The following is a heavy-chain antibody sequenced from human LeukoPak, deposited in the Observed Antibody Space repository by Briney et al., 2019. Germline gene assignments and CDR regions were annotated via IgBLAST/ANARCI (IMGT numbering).Heavy chain of an antibody. CDR2: VNKDGSAK. CDR1: GFTLSTYW. J-gene: IGHJ4*02. D-gene: IGHD6-13*01. V-gene: IGHV3-7*05. Sequence: GGSLRLSCAASGFTLSTYWMNWVRQAPGKGLEWVANVNKDGSAKYYADSVKGRFTISRDNSKNSLYLQMNSLRTEDTALYYCAKDIEAAAAYWGQGTLVTVSS. CDR3: AKDIEAAAAY.